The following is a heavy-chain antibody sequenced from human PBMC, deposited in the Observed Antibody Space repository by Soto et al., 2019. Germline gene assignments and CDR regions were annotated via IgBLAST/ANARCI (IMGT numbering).Heavy chain of an antibody. CDR1: GGSISSGGYY. CDR2: IYYSGST. J-gene: IGHJ5*02. Sequence: PSETLSLTCTVSGGSISSGGYYWSWIRQHPGKGLEWIGYIYYSGSTYYNPSLKSRVTISVDTSKNQFSLKLSSVTAADTAVYYCARAPNTVTTMSTWFDPWGQGTLVTVSS. D-gene: IGHD4-4*01. V-gene: IGHV4-31*03. CDR3: ARAPNTVTTMSTWFDP.